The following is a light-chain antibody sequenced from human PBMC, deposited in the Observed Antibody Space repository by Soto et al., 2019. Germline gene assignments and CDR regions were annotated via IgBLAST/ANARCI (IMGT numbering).Light chain of an antibody. CDR2: EGS. CDR3: CSYAGSSTDYG. V-gene: IGLV2-23*01. J-gene: IGLJ1*01. CDR1: SSDVGSYNL. Sequence: QSALTQPASVSGSPGQSITISCTGTSSDVGSYNLVSWYQQHPGKAPKLLIYEGSKRPSGVSNRFSGSKSGNTASLAISGLQAEDEADYYCCSYAGSSTDYGFGSGTKVTVL.